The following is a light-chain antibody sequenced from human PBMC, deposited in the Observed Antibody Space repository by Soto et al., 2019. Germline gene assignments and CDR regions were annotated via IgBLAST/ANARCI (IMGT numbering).Light chain of an antibody. Sequence: DIQMTQSPYSLSAAVGDRVTIACRASQSISTFLNWYQQKPGKAPNLLIYAASGLQSGVPSRFSGSGSGTDFTLTISSLRPEDFATYYCQQSYRTPITFGQGTRLEIK. J-gene: IGKJ5*01. CDR1: QSISTF. CDR3: QQSYRTPIT. CDR2: AAS. V-gene: IGKV1-39*01.